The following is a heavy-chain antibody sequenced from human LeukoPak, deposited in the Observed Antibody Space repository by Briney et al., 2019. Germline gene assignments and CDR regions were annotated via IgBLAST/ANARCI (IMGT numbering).Heavy chain of an antibody. V-gene: IGHV3-21*01. D-gene: IGHD5-24*01. CDR1: GFTFSSYS. CDR3: ARGDGYYYNFYD. CDR2: ISSSSYI. Sequence: GGSLRLSCAASGFTFSSYSMNWVRQAPGKGLEWVSSISSSSYIYYADSVKGRFTISRDNAKNSLYLQLNSLRAEDTAVYYCARGDGYYYNFYDWGQGTLVTVSS. J-gene: IGHJ4*02.